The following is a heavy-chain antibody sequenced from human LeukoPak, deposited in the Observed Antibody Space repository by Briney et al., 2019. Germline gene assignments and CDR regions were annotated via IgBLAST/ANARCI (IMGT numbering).Heavy chain of an antibody. CDR3: VTHNWND. J-gene: IGHJ4*02. V-gene: IGHV3-15*01. Sequence: GGSLRLSCAASGFTFSYAWMTWVRQAPGKGQEWVGRIKSKSNGGTTDYAAFVKGRFTFSRDYSKNSLYFQMTSLSVEATAVYYCVTHNWNDWGQGTLVTVS. CDR2: IKSKSNGGTT. CDR1: GFTFSYAW. D-gene: IGHD1-20*01.